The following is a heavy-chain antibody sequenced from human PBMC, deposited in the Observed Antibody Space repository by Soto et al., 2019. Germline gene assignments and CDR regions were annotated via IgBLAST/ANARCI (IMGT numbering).Heavy chain of an antibody. CDR1: GYTFTSYA. D-gene: IGHD2-2*01. CDR3: ARSNFLGYCSSTSCQYDAFDI. Sequence: ASVKVSCKASGYTFTSYAMHWVRQAPGQGLEWMGWTNAGNGNTKYSQKFQGRVTITRDTSASTAYMELSSLRSEDTAVYYCARSNFLGYCSSTSCQYDAFDIWGQGTMVT. V-gene: IGHV1-3*01. J-gene: IGHJ3*02. CDR2: TNAGNGNT.